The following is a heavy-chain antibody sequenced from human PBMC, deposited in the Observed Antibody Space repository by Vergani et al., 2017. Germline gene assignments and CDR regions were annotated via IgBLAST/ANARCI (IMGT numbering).Heavy chain of an antibody. V-gene: IGHV3-7*01. Sequence: EVQLVESGGGLVQPGGSLRLSCAASGFTFSSYWMSWVRQAPGKGLEWVANIKQDGSEKYYVDSVKGRFTISRDNSENTLYLHMNSLRAEDTAIYYCAREEGYFGSGSRPFDYWGQGIPVTVSS. J-gene: IGHJ4*02. D-gene: IGHD3-10*01. CDR3: AREEGYFGSGSRPFDY. CDR2: IKQDGSEK. CDR1: GFTFSSYW.